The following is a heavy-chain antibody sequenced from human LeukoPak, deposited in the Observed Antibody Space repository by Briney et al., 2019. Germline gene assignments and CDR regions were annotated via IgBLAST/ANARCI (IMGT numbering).Heavy chain of an antibody. Sequence: ASVKVSCKASEYTFTGYHMHWVRQAPGQGLEWMGWINPNSGGTNYAQKFQGRVTMTRDTSISTAYMELSRLRSDDTAVYYCARVRRLTMIVVGGDAFDIWGQGTMVTVSS. CDR3: ARVRRLTMIVVGGDAFDI. V-gene: IGHV1-2*02. D-gene: IGHD3-22*01. CDR1: EYTFTGYH. CDR2: INPNSGGT. J-gene: IGHJ3*02.